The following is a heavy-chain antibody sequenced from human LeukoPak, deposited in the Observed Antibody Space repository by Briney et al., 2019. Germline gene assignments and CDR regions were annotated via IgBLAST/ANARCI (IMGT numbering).Heavy chain of an antibody. V-gene: IGHV4-34*01. CDR2: INHSGST. Sequence: SETLSLTCAVYGGSFSGYYWSWIRQPPGKGLEWIEEINHSGSTNYNPSLKSRVTISVDTSKNQFSQKLSSVTAADTAVYYCARAMYSSTFQTDLTFDYWGQGTLVTVSS. CDR3: ARAMYSSTFQTDLTFDY. D-gene: IGHD6-13*01. CDR1: GGSFSGYY. J-gene: IGHJ4*02.